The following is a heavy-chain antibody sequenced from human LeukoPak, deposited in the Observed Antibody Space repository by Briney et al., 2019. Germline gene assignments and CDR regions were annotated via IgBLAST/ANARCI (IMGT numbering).Heavy chain of an antibody. Sequence: GGSLRLSCAASGFTFSTYSINWVRQAPGKGLEWGSSISSSSSYIYYAASVKGRFTYSRDNDKNSLYLQMNSLRAEDTAVYYCARTAYSSSWFASYYYYYMDVWGKGTTVTVSS. D-gene: IGHD6-13*01. CDR2: ISSSSSYI. V-gene: IGHV3-21*01. J-gene: IGHJ6*03. CDR3: ARTAYSSSWFASYYYYYMDV. CDR1: GFTFSTYS.